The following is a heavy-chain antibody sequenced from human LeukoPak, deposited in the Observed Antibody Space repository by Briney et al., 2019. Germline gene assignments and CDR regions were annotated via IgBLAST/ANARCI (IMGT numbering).Heavy chain of an antibody. CDR1: GGTFSSYA. V-gene: IGHV1-69*04. J-gene: IGHJ5*02. D-gene: IGHD6-13*01. CDR2: IIPILGIA. Sequence: SVKVSCKASGGTFSSYAISWVRPAPGQGLEWMGRIIPILGIANYAQKFQGRVTITADKSTSTAYMELSSLRSEDTAVYYCARGAHSSSWYWFDPWGQGTLVTVSS. CDR3: ARGAHSSSWYWFDP.